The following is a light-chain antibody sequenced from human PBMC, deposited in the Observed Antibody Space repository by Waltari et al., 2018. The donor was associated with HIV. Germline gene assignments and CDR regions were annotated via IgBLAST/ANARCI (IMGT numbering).Light chain of an antibody. J-gene: IGLJ3*02. CDR3: CSYAGSGTFVV. CDR2: DVN. V-gene: IGLV2-23*02. CDR1: WSALGSYAL. Sequence: QSALTQPASVSGSPGQSITLSCSGTWSALGSYALVSWYQHFPGKAPKRILYDVNERPSGVSPRYSGSKSGNTASLVISGLQSEDEADYYCCSYAGSGTFVVFGGGTRLTV.